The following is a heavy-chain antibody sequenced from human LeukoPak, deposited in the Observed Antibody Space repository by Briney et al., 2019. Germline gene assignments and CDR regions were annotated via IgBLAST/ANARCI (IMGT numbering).Heavy chain of an antibody. CDR1: GYTFTGFY. CDR3: VREESGGYFDY. Sequence: ASVKVSCKASGYTFTGFYFHWMRQAPGQGLEWVGCIHPDTGGTNYAQNFQGRVTMTRDTSTSTVYMELSSLRSDDTAIYYCVREESGGYFDYWGQGTLVTVSS. V-gene: IGHV1-2*02. CDR2: IHPDTGGT. D-gene: IGHD2-8*02. J-gene: IGHJ4*02.